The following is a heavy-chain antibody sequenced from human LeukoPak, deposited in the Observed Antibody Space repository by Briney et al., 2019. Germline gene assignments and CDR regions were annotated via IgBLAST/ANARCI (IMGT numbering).Heavy chain of an antibody. CDR2: IYYSGST. J-gene: IGHJ3*02. CDR3: AGTTSSSWYRSNAFDI. V-gene: IGHV4-59*01. CDR1: GGSISSYY. Sequence: SETLSLTCTVSGGSISSYYWSWIRQPPGKGLEWIGYIYYSGSTNYNPSLKSRVTISVDTSKNQFSLKLSSVTAADTAVYYCAGTTSSSWYRSNAFDIWGQGTMVTVSS. D-gene: IGHD6-13*01.